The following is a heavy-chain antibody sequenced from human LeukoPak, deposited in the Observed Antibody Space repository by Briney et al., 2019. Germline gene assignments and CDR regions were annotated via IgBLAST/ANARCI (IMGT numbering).Heavy chain of an antibody. Sequence: SETLSLTCTVSGGSITRYYWSWIRRPPGKGLKWIRYISYSGGTDYNPSLKGRLTISMDTSKSQFSLKLSSVTAADSATYYCARPYDTSGYFYALDVWGQGTMVTVAA. CDR3: ARPYDTSGYFYALDV. CDR1: GGSITRYY. J-gene: IGHJ3*01. CDR2: ISYSGGT. V-gene: IGHV4-59*08. D-gene: IGHD3-22*01.